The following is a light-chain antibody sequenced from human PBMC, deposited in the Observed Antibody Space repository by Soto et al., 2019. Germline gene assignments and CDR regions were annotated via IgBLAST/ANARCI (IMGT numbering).Light chain of an antibody. CDR1: SSDVGGYNY. CDR3: ISYAGSNNWV. CDR2: EVS. Sequence: QSVLTQPPSASGSPGQSVTISCTGTSSDVGGYNYVSWYQQHPGKAPKLMIYEVSKRPSVVTDRFSGSKSVNTASLTVFGLQAEDEADYYCISYAGSNNWVFGGGTKLTVL. V-gene: IGLV2-8*01. J-gene: IGLJ3*02.